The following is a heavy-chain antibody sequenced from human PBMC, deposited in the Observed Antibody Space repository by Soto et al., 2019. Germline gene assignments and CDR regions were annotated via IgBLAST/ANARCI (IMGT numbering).Heavy chain of an antibody. CDR1: GGSINSGDYY. CDR3: AREEVAYYGSGSYNWFEP. D-gene: IGHD3-10*01. V-gene: IGHV4-31*03. J-gene: IGHJ5*02. Sequence: PSETLSLICTVSGGSINSGDYYWSWIRQHPGKGLGWIGYIYYSGSTYYNPSLKSRVTISMDTSKNQFSLKVSSVTAADTAVYYCAREEVAYYGSGSYNWFEPWGQGTLVTVSS. CDR2: IYYSGST.